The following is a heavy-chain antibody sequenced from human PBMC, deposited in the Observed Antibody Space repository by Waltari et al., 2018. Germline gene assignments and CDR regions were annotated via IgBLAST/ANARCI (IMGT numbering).Heavy chain of an antibody. CDR1: GFTISVFS. V-gene: IGHV3-48*02. D-gene: IGHD2-8*02. Sequence: LWESGGGLIQPGGSLRLSCEASGFTISVFSVDWVRQAPGKGREWIAFIGPGGSPIYYADSLRGRFTISRNDVDNLVYLQMENLRDEDSALYDCVRGWWENSFDLWGQGTRVTVSS. CDR2: IGPGGSPI. CDR3: VRGWWENSFDL. J-gene: IGHJ3*01.